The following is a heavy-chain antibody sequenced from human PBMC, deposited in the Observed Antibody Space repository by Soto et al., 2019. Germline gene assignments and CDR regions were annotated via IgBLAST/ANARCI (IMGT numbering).Heavy chain of an antibody. CDR2: IDPSDSYT. V-gene: IGHV5-10-1*01. CDR3: ARLPDVYCSSTSCYNNWFDP. CDR1: GYSFTSYW. J-gene: IGHJ5*02. D-gene: IGHD2-2*02. Sequence: GASLKISCKGSGYSFTSYWISWVRQMPGKGLEWMGRIDPSDSYTNYSPSFQGHVTISADKSISTAYLQWSSLEASDTAMYYCARLPDVYCSSTSCYNNWFDPWGQGTLVTVSS.